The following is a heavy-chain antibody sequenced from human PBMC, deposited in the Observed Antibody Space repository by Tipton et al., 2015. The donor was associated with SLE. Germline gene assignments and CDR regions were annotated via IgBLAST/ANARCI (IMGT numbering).Heavy chain of an antibody. CDR1: GGSISSSSYY. V-gene: IGHV4-39*07. J-gene: IGHJ6*03. CDR2: IYYSGST. Sequence: TLSLTCTVSGGSISSSSYYWGWIRQPPGKGLEWIGSIYYSGSTYYNPSLKSRVTISVDTSKNQFSLRLTSVIAADTAVYYCARRVFVVMPGAPGLDYYYYMDVWGKGATVTVSS. CDR3: ARRVFVVMPGAPGLDYYYYMDV. D-gene: IGHD2-15*01.